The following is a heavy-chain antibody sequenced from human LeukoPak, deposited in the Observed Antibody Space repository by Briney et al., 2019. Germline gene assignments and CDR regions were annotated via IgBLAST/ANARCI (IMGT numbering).Heavy chain of an antibody. CDR3: AKGRPSYCSGGSCWPCDY. J-gene: IGHJ4*02. CDR1: GFTFSSYA. CDR2: ISGSGGST. Sequence: PGGSLRLSCAASGFTFSSYALTWVRQAPGKGLEWVSAISGSGGSTYYTDSVKGRFTISRDNSKNTLYLQMNSLRAEDTAVYYCAKGRPSYCSGGSCWPCDYWGQGTLVTVSS. D-gene: IGHD2-15*01. V-gene: IGHV3-23*01.